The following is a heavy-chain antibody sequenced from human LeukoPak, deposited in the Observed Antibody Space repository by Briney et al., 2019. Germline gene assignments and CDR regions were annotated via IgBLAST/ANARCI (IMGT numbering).Heavy chain of an antibody. Sequence: PGGSLRLSCAASGFTFSSYWMSWVRQAPGRGLQWVANINEDGSGKYYVDSVKGRLTISRDNAKESLFLQMNSLRAEDTAVYHCARYSGSYYSFDYWGQGTLVTVSS. J-gene: IGHJ4*02. D-gene: IGHD1-26*01. V-gene: IGHV3-7*05. CDR2: INEDGSGK. CDR1: GFTFSSYW. CDR3: ARYSGSYYSFDY.